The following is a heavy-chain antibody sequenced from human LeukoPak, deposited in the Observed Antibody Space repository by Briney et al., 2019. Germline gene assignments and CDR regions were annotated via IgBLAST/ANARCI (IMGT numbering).Heavy chain of an antibody. J-gene: IGHJ4*02. V-gene: IGHV3-23*01. CDR3: ARHGSGCVDY. CDR2: ISTNGGDT. D-gene: IGHD6-19*01. Sequence: PGGSLRLSCAASGFTFSSSVMTWVRQAPGKGLEWVSLISTNGGDTYYADSVKGRFTISRDNSRNTLFLQMNSLRVDDTAIYYCARHGSGCVDYWGQGTLVTVSS. CDR1: GFTFSSSV.